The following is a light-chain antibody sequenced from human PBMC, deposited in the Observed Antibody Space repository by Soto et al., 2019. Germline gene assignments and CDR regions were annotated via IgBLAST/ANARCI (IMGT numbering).Light chain of an antibody. Sequence: DIQMTQSPSTLSASVGDRVTITCRASQSMSSWLAWYEQKPGKAPKLLIYKASSLKSGVPSRFSGSGSGTEFTLTISILQPDDFAAYYCQQYNIYPLTFGGGTKVEIK. CDR2: KAS. J-gene: IGKJ4*01. CDR1: QSMSSW. V-gene: IGKV1-5*03. CDR3: QQYNIYPLT.